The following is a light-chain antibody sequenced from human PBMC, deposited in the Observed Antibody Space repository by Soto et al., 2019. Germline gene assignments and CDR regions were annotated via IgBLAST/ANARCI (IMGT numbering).Light chain of an antibody. CDR1: PGVSSY. Sequence: EMVLRHSPATPSLSPAVRPTLSCRADPGVSSYLAWYQQKPGQAPRPPIYDGFHRATGSPARFSGRGSWTRFPSTIRRLEPEEFAVYSCPPRSHLPPTVRGGTQV. V-gene: IGKV3-11*01. J-gene: IGKJ4*01. CDR3: PPRSHLPPT. CDR2: DGF.